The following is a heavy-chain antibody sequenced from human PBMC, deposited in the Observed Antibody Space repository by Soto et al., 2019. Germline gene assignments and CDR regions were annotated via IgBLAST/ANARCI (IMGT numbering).Heavy chain of an antibody. CDR2: ISGSGGST. CDR3: GGETAAGMRGNWFDP. D-gene: IGHD6-13*01. Sequence: GGSLRLSCAASGFTFSSYAMSWVRQAPGKGLEWVSAISGSGGSTYYADSVKGWFTISRANSQNTLYLQMNSLRAEDTAVYYCGGETAAGMRGNWFDPWGQGTLVTVSS. J-gene: IGHJ5*02. CDR1: GFTFSSYA. V-gene: IGHV3-23*01.